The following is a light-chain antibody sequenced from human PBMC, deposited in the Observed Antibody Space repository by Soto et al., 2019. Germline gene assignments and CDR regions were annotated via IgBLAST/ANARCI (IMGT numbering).Light chain of an antibody. CDR2: GAS. CDR1: QSISRY. J-gene: IGKJ4*01. CDR3: QESYSTPLT. Sequence: DIQMTQSPSSLSASLGDRVTITCRTSQSISRYLNWYQQKPGRAPKLLIYGASTLESGVPSRFSGSGSGTDFTLTINNLQPEDFASYFCQESYSTPLTFGGGTKVDIK. V-gene: IGKV1-39*01.